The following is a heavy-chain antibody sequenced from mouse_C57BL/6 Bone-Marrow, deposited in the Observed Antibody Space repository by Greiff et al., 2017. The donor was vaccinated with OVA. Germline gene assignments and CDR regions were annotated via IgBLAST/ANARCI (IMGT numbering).Heavy chain of an antibody. D-gene: IGHD1-1*01. J-gene: IGHJ3*01. CDR2: IDPENGYT. CDR3: TTRFYYALCARAY. Sequence: VHVKQSGAELVRPGASVKLSCTASGFNIKGDDMHWVKQRPEQGLEWIGWIDPENGYTEYAAKVQGRATISADNSYNTAYLQLSSLTSEDTAVYYYTTRFYYALCARAYWGQGTLVTVSA. CDR1: GFNIKGDD. V-gene: IGHV14-4*01.